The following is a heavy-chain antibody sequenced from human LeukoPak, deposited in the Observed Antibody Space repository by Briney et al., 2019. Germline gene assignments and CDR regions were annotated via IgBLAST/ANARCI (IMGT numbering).Heavy chain of an antibody. D-gene: IGHD3-3*01. CDR2: IYYSGST. J-gene: IGHJ5*02. CDR3: ASQDMGRITIFGVNPNWFDP. CDR1: GGSISSSSYY. Sequence: SETLSLTCTVSGGSISSSSYYWGWIRQPPGKGLEWIGSIYYSGSTYYNPSLKSRVAISVDTSKNQFSLKLSSVTAADTAVYYCASQDMGRITIFGVNPNWFDPWGQGTLVTVSS. V-gene: IGHV4-39*01.